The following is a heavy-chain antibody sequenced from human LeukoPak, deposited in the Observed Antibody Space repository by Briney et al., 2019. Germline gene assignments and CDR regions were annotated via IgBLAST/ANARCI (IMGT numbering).Heavy chain of an antibody. D-gene: IGHD3-10*01. CDR1: GGSISSYY. Sequence: PSETLSLTCTVSGGSISSYYWSWIRQPPGKGLEWIGEINHSGSTNYNPSLKSRVTISVDTSKNQFSLKLSSVTAADTAVYYCARHRRYYGSGSYYSGWGQGTLVTVSS. V-gene: IGHV4-34*01. CDR2: INHSGST. J-gene: IGHJ4*02. CDR3: ARHRRYYGSGSYYSG.